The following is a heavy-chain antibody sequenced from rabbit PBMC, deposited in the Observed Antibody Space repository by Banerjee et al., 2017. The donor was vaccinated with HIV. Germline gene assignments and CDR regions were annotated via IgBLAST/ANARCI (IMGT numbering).Heavy chain of an antibody. Sequence: QEQLVESGGGLVTLGGSLKLACKGSGIDFSTYGIIWVRQAPGKGLEWIAYIYPDYDTTDYASWVNGRVTISKTSSTTVTLQMTSLTAADTATYFCARDQTGDGVSVHTLWGPGTLVTVS. CDR1: GIDFSTYG. D-gene: IGHD2-1*01. J-gene: IGHJ4*01. CDR3: ARDQTGDGVSVHTL. V-gene: IGHV1S45*01. CDR2: IYPDYDTT.